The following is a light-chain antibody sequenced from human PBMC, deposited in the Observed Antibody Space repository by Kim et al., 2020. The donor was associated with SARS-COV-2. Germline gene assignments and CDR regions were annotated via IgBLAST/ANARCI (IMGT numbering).Light chain of an antibody. V-gene: IGKV3-20*01. CDR2: GAS. J-gene: IGKJ4*01. CDR1: QSVDSNY. CDR3: QQYGGSPPLT. Sequence: TGDRATISCRASQSVDSNYLAWYQQKPGQAPRLLNDGASSRAAGVPDRFTGSGSATDFTLTISRLEPEDFAVYFCQQYGGSPPLTFGGGTKVDIK.